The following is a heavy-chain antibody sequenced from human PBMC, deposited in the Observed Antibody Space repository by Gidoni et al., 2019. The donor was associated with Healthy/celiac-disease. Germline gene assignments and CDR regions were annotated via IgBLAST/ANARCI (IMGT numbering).Heavy chain of an antibody. D-gene: IGHD2-21*01. CDR2: IYSGGST. J-gene: IGHJ6*02. V-gene: IGHV3-66*01. CDR1: GFTVSSNY. CDR3: ARDAISSGMDV. Sequence: EVQLVESGGGLVQPGGSLRLYCAASGFTVSSNYMSWVRQAPGKGLEWVSVIYSGGSTYYADSVKGSFTISSDNSKNTLYLQMNSLRAEDTAVYYCARDAISSGMDVWGQGTTVTVSS.